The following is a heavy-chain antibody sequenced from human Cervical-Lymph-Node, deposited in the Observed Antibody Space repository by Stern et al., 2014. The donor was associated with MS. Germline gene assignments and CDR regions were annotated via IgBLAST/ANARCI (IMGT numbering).Heavy chain of an antibody. J-gene: IGHJ3*02. CDR1: GFTFDDYA. V-gene: IGHV3-9*01. CDR3: AKALGRSYHDPFDM. CDR2: IRWSGGSS. D-gene: IGHD3-16*02. Sequence: DVQLVESGRGLVQPGRTLRLTCVASGFTFDDYAMHWVRHSPGKGLEWVSVIRWSGGSSTHADSEKGRVTISRANDKHFPYLHMSSLRPEDTAFYECAKALGRSYHDPFDMWGQGTMVIVSS.